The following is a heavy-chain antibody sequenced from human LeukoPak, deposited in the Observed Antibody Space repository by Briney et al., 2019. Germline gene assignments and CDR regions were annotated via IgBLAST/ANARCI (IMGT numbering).Heavy chain of an antibody. D-gene: IGHD2-15*01. CDR1: GGSISSSSYY. V-gene: IGHV4-39*07. Sequence: SETLSLTCTVSGGSISSSSYYWGWIRQPPGKGLEWIGSISYSGSTYYNPSLKNRVTMSLDTSKNQFSLKLNSVTAADTAVYYCAWGSGGSAGWFDPWGQGTLVTVSS. J-gene: IGHJ5*02. CDR2: ISYSGST. CDR3: AWGSGGSAGWFDP.